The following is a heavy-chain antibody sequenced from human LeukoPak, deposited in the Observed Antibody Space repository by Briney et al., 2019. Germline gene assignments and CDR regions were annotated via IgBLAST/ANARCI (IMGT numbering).Heavy chain of an antibody. V-gene: IGHV1-2*02. CDR3: AREVVVVAATDLDAVVGWFDP. CDR2: INPNSGGT. D-gene: IGHD2-15*01. CDR1: GYTSTGYY. Sequence: ASVKVSCKASGYTSTGYYMHWVRQAPGQGLEWTGWINPNSGGTNYAQKFQGRVTMTRDTSISTAYMELSRLRSDDTAVYYCAREVVVVAATDLDAVVGWFDPWGQGTLVTVSS. J-gene: IGHJ5*02.